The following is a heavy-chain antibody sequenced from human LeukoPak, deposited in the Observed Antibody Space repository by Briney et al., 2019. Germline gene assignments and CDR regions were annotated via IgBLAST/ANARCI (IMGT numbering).Heavy chain of an antibody. CDR3: ATLFTRWARTTS. CDR2: IIPILGIA. Sequence: ASVKVSCKASGGTFSSYAISWVRQAPGQGLEWMGRIIPILGIANYAQKFQGRVTITADKSTSTAYMELSSLRSEDTAVYYCATLFTRWARTTSWGQGTLVTVSS. D-gene: IGHD1-1*01. J-gene: IGHJ1*01. CDR1: GGTFSSYA. V-gene: IGHV1-69*04.